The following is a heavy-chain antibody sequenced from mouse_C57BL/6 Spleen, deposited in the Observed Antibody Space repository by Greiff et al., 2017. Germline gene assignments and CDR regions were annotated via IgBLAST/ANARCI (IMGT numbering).Heavy chain of an antibody. CDR1: GYAFSSSW. D-gene: IGHD4-1*01. V-gene: IGHV1-82*01. J-gene: IGHJ1*03. CDR3: ARRGDWDWYFDV. CDR2: IYPGDGDT. Sequence: QVQLQQSGPELVKPGASVKISCKASGYAFSSSWMNWVKQRPGKGLEWIGRIYPGDGDTNYNGKFKGKATLTADKSSSTAYMQLSSLTSEDSAVYVCARRGDWDWYFDVWGTGTTVTVSS.